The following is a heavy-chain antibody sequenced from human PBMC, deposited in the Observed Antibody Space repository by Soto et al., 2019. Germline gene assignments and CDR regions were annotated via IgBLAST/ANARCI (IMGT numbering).Heavy chain of an antibody. V-gene: IGHV3-21*01. D-gene: IGHD6-19*01. CDR3: ARVGHISGEWLAGWWFDP. CDR1: DFPFSSDS. CDR2: ISGSGGST. J-gene: IGHJ5*02. Sequence: PGGSLRLSCAASDFPFSSDSMRWVRQAPGKGLEWVSAISGSGGSTYYADSVKGGFTISRDNAKNSLYLQMNSLRAEDTVVYYCARVGHISGEWLAGWWFDPWGQGTVVTVSS.